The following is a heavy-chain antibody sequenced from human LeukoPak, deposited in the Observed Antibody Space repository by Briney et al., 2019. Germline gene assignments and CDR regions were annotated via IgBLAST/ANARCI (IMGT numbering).Heavy chain of an antibody. CDR3: ARGRYSYGPLDY. CDR2: LNGDGSSI. D-gene: IGHD5-18*01. CDR1: GFSFTSYW. V-gene: IGHV3-74*01. Sequence: GGSLRLSCAASGFSFTSYWVHWVRQAPGKGLVWVARLNGDGSSISYADSVKGRFTISRDNVKNTLYLQMNSLRAEDTAVYYCARGRYSYGPLDYWGQGTLVTVSS. J-gene: IGHJ4*02.